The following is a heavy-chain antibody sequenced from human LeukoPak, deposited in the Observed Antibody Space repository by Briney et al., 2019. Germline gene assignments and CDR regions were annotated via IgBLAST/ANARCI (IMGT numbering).Heavy chain of an antibody. J-gene: IGHJ4*02. CDR3: ARDTVGPFDY. Sequence: GGSLRLSCAASGFTFSSYSMNWVRQAPGKGLEWVSYISSSSSTIYYADSVKGRFTISRDNAKNSLYLQMNGLRAEDTAVYYYARDTVGPFDYWGQGTLVTVSS. D-gene: IGHD4-23*01. CDR1: GFTFSSYS. V-gene: IGHV3-48*04. CDR2: ISSSSSTI.